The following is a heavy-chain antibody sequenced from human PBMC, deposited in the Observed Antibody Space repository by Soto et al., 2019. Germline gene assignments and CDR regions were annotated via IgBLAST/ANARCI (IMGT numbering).Heavy chain of an antibody. CDR1: GFTFSSYG. CDR3: AKEITITDCYCDC. D-gene: IGHD2-21*02. Sequence: QVELVESGGGVVQPGRSLRLSCAASGFTFSSYGMHWVRQAPGKGLEWVAVISYDGNLTYDADTVKGRITISRYNSKNTLLLKMISLITENTAMYYCAKEITITDCYCDCWGQGTLVNVSS. CDR2: ISYDGNLT. J-gene: IGHJ4*02. V-gene: IGHV3-30*18.